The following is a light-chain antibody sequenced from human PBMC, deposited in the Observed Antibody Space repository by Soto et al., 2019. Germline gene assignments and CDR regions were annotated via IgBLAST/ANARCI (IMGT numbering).Light chain of an antibody. CDR2: GAS. CDR3: QQYGGSWT. V-gene: IGKV3-20*01. J-gene: IGKJ1*01. Sequence: EIVLTQSPGTLSLSPGERATLSCRASQSVSSSYLAWYQQKPGQAPRLLIYGASSRATGIPDRFSGSGSGTDLTLTINRLEPEDFAVYYCQQYGGSWTFGQGTKVDIK. CDR1: QSVSSSY.